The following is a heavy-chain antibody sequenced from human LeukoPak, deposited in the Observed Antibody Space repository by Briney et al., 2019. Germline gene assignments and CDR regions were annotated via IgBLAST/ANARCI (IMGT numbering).Heavy chain of an antibody. CDR1: GFTFSSYA. J-gene: IGHJ4*02. CDR3: ATLSVAAGDWDDDF. CDR2: ISITGGST. V-gene: IGHV3-23*01. D-gene: IGHD6-13*01. Sequence: GGSLRLSCAASGFTFSSYAMSWVRQAPGKGLEWVSGISITGGSTYYTDSVKGRFTISRDNSKNTLYLQMNSLRVEDTAVYYCATLSVAAGDWDDDFWGQGTLLTVSS.